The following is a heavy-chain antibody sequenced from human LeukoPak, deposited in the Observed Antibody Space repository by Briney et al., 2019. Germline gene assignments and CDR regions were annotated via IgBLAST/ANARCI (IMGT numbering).Heavy chain of an antibody. D-gene: IGHD1-14*01. CDR1: GFTFSRYG. Sequence: GGSLRLACAASGFTFSRYGMHWVRQAPGKGLEWVAVIWYDGSNKYYADSVKGRFTISRDDSKNTLYLQMNSLRAEDTAVYYCARENLGPLDYWGQGTLVTVSS. CDR2: IWYDGSNK. J-gene: IGHJ4*02. V-gene: IGHV3-33*01. CDR3: ARENLGPLDY.